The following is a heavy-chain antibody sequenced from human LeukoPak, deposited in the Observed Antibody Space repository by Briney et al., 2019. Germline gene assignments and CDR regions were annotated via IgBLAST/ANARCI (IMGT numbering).Heavy chain of an antibody. D-gene: IGHD1-26*01. V-gene: IGHV4-34*01. CDR3: ARRISKAQWEGTAFDI. CDR1: GGSFSGYY. J-gene: IGHJ3*02. Sequence: SETLSLTCAVYGGSFSGYYWSWIRQPPGKGLEWIGEINHSGSTNYNPSLKSRVTISVDTSKNQFSLKLSSVTAADTAVYYCARRISKAQWEGTAFDIWGQGTMVTVSS. CDR2: INHSGST.